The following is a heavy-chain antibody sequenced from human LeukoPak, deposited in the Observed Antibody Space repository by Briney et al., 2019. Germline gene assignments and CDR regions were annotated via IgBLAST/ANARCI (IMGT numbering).Heavy chain of an antibody. Sequence: GASVKVSCKASGYTFTSYGISWVRQAPGQGLEWMGWISAYNGNANYAQKLQGRVTMTTDTSTSTAYMELRSLRSDDTAVYYCARDNYGGNSYNWFDPWGQGTLVTVSS. CDR1: GYTFTSYG. CDR3: ARDNYGGNSYNWFDP. CDR2: ISAYNGNA. V-gene: IGHV1-18*01. J-gene: IGHJ5*02. D-gene: IGHD4-23*01.